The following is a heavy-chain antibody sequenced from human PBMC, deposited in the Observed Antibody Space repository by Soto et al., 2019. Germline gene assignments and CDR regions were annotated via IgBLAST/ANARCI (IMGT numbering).Heavy chain of an antibody. V-gene: IGHV1-69*01. Sequence: QVQLVQSGAEVKKPGSSVKVSCKASGGTFISDTITWVRQAPGQGLDWMGGIIPVFGTTNYAQKFQGRVTITADESTRSAYMELSGLTSEDTAVYYCARDPAYYDSSGDAFDIWGQGTMVTVSS. J-gene: IGHJ3*02. CDR1: GGTFISDT. CDR2: IIPVFGTT. CDR3: ARDPAYYDSSGDAFDI. D-gene: IGHD3-22*01.